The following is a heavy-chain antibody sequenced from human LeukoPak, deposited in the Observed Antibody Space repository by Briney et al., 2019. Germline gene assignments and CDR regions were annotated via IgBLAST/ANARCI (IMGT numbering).Heavy chain of an antibody. Sequence: PSQTLSLTCTVSGGSISSGSKYWRWIRQPAGKGLEWIERMCTSGNTHYKPPIKSRVTISLDTSKNQFSLKLSSVTAADTAVYYCTRGDNNWGQGTLVTVSS. J-gene: IGHJ1*01. V-gene: IGHV4-61*02. CDR1: GGSISSGSKY. D-gene: IGHD2/OR15-2a*01. CDR3: TRGDNN. CDR2: MCTSGNT.